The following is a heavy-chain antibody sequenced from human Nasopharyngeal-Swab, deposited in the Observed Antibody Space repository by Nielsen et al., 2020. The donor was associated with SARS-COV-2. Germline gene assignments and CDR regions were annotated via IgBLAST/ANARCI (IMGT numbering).Heavy chain of an antibody. J-gene: IGHJ4*02. CDR3: ARDCSTSSCHLV. Sequence: ASVKVTCKTSATYVISWVRQAPGQGLDWVGRISPYNSKANYAQNIQGRVTMTTDTSTRTAYMELSSLRSDDTAVYYCARDCSTSSCHLVWGQGTLVTVSS. CDR1: ATYV. CDR2: ISPYNSKA. D-gene: IGHD2-2*01. V-gene: IGHV1-18*01.